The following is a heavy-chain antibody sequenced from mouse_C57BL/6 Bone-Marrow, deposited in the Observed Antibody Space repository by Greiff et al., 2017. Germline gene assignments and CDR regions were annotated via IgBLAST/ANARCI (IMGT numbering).Heavy chain of an antibody. V-gene: IGHV5-17*01. CDR2: ISSGSSTI. D-gene: IGHD1-1*01. CDR1: GFTFSDYG. CDR3: ATYGSLYYYAMDY. J-gene: IGHJ4*01. Sequence: EVKVVESGGGLVKPGGSLKLSCAASGFTFSDYGMHWVRQAPEKGLEWVAYISSGSSTIYYADTVKGRFTISRDNAKNALFLQMTSLRSEDTAMYYLATYGSLYYYAMDYWGQGTSVTVSA.